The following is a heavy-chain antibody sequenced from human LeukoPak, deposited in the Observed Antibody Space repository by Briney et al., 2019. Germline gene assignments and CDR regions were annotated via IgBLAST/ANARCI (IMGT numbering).Heavy chain of an antibody. Sequence: PGRSLRLSCAVSGFTFSNYGMHWVRQAPGKGLEWVAVIWYDGSYKSYADSVKGRFTISRDNSKNTLFLQMNSLRADDTAVYYCARDNYGSDYWGQGTLVTVSS. V-gene: IGHV3-33*01. CDR1: GFTFSNYG. CDR3: ARDNYGSDY. D-gene: IGHD3-10*01. J-gene: IGHJ4*02. CDR2: IWYDGSYK.